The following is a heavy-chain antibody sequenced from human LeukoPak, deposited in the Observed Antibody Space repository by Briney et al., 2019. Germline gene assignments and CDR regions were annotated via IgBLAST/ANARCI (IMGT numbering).Heavy chain of an antibody. D-gene: IGHD4-23*01. V-gene: IGHV1-69*02. Sequence: SVKVSCKASGGTFSSYTISWARQAPGQGLEWMGRIIPILGIANYAQKFQGRVTITADKSTSTAYMELSSLRSEDTAVYYCARTMTTVVTAGPLAFDIWGQGTMVTVSS. J-gene: IGHJ3*02. CDR3: ARTMTTVVTAGPLAFDI. CDR2: IIPILGIA. CDR1: GGTFSSYT.